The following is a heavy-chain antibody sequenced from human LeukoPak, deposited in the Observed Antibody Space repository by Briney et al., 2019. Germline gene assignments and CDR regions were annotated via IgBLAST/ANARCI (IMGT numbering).Heavy chain of an antibody. Sequence: GGSLRLSCSASGFTFSGYAMHWVRQAPGKGLEWVGRIKSKTDGGTTDYAAPVKGRFTISRDDSKNTLYLQMNSLKTEDTAVYYCTTEDAAAPYYYYYGMDVWGQGTTVTVSS. CDR2: IKSKTDGGTT. J-gene: IGHJ6*02. V-gene: IGHV3-15*01. D-gene: IGHD6-13*01. CDR3: TTEDAAAPYYYYYGMDV. CDR1: GFTFSGYA.